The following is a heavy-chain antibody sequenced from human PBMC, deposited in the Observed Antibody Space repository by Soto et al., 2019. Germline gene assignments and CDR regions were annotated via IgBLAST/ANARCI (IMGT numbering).Heavy chain of an antibody. CDR1: GFSLSTGGVG. Sequence: SRPKLGNPTQTLTLTCTFSGFSLSTGGVGVGWIRQPPGKALEWLALIYWDDDKRYSPSLKSRLTITKDTSKNQVVLTMTNMDPVDTATYYCAHRYKRGRRDLDCSSTSCPMEKWVWYYYYYMDVWGKGTTVTVSS. D-gene: IGHD2-2*01. V-gene: IGHV2-5*02. J-gene: IGHJ6*03. CDR3: AHRYKRGRRDLDCSSTSCPMEKWVWYYYYYMDV. CDR2: IYWDDDK.